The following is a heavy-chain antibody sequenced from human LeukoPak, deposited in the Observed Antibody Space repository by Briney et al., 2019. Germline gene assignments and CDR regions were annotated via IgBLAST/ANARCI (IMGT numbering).Heavy chain of an antibody. D-gene: IGHD1-26*01. Sequence: GESLKISCKCSGYSFTSYWIGWVRQMPGKGLEWMGIIYPGDSNTKYSPSFQGQVTISADKSISTAYLPWSSLKASDTAMYYCARPEQIVGAHYWGQGTLVTVSS. CDR2: IYPGDSNT. CDR3: ARPEQIVGAHY. CDR1: GYSFTSYW. V-gene: IGHV5-51*01. J-gene: IGHJ4*02.